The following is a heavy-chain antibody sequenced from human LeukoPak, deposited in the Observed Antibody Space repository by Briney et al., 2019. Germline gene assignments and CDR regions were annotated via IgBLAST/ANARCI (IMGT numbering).Heavy chain of an antibody. CDR3: ARDGSCSGGSCAMDGWFDP. CDR2: IGGYTGHT. J-gene: IGHJ5*02. V-gene: IGHV1-18*01. Sequence: ASMKVSCKTSGYSFTSYGVTWVRQAPGQGLEWMGWIGGYTGHTNYVQKFQGRVTMTTDTSTSTAYMELRSLTSDDTAVYYCARDGSCSGGSCAMDGWFDPWGQGTLVTVSS. CDR1: GYSFTSYG. D-gene: IGHD2-15*01.